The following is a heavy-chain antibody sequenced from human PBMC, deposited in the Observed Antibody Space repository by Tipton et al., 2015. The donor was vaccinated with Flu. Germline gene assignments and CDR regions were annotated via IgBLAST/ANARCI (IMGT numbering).Heavy chain of an antibody. D-gene: IGHD4-11*01. J-gene: IGHJ5*02. CDR2: IHRSGNT. CDR1: GDSIGNGYY. V-gene: IGHV4-38-2*01. CDR3: ARRDYSNYVSEPKNWFDP. Sequence: TLSLTCSVSGDSIGNGYYWGWIRQPPGKGLEWIGNIHRSGNTYHNPSLKSRVTISVDSSKNQFSLRLSSVTAADTAVYCCARRDYSNYVSEPKNWFDPWGQGTLVTVSS.